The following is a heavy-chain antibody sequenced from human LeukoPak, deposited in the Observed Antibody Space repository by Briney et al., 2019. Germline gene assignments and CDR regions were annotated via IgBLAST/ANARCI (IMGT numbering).Heavy chain of an antibody. V-gene: IGHV3-74*01. CDR3: AREVAATGRYFEY. CDR1: GFTFSNHW. CDR2: INKDGSTT. D-gene: IGHD5-12*01. Sequence: GGSLRLSCAASGFTFSNHWMHWVRQAPGKGLIWGSRINKDGSTTDYADSVKGRFTISRDNAKNTLVLKMSSLRAEDTALYYCAREVAATGRYFEYWGQGTLVTVSS. J-gene: IGHJ4*02.